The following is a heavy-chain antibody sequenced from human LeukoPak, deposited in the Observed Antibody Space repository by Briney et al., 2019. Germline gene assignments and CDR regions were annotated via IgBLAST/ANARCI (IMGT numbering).Heavy chain of an antibody. Sequence: PSETLSLTCTVSGGSISSNNYYWGWIRQPPGKGLEWIGSIYYSGSTYYNPSLKSRVTISVDTSKNQFSLKLSSVTAADTAVYCCVNSSPGGGWLVSGNFDYWGQGTLVTVSS. CDR3: VNSSPGGGWLVSGNFDY. CDR1: GGSISSNNYY. CDR2: IYYSGST. V-gene: IGHV4-39*01. D-gene: IGHD6-19*01. J-gene: IGHJ4*02.